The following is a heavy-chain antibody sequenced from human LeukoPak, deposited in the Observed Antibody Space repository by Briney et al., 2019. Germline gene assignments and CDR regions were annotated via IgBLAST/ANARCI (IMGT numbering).Heavy chain of an antibody. J-gene: IGHJ3*02. V-gene: IGHV3-23*01. CDR1: GFTFSSSA. D-gene: IGHD6-6*01. CDR3: ARDWDPLAALRRGAFDI. Sequence: PGGSLRLSCAASGFTFSSSAMSWVRQAPGKGLEWVSTISGSGGSAYYADFVKGRYTISRDNSKNTLYLQMNSLRAEDTAVYYCARDWDPLAALRRGAFDIWGQGTMVTVSS. CDR2: ISGSGGSA.